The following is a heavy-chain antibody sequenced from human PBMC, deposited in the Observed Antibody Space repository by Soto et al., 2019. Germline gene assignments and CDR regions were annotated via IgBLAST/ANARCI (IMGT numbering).Heavy chain of an antibody. CDR1: GFTFGDYA. J-gene: IGHJ4*02. CDR2: IRSKAYGGTP. V-gene: IGHV3-49*04. Sequence: EVQLVESGGGLEKPGRSLTLSCTASGFTFGDYALSWVRRAPGKGLEWVGSIRSKAYGGTPEYAASVKGRFSISRDDSKSIAYLQMNSLKTEDAAVYYCTRLPRHPLPPFDFWGQGTLVTVSS. CDR3: TRLPRHPLPPFDF.